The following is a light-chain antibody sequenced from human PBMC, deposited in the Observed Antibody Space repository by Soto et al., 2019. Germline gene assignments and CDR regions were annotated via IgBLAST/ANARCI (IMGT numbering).Light chain of an antibody. Sequence: QSVLTQPASVSGSPGQSITISCTGTSSDVGGYNYVSWYQQHPGKAPKLMIYEVSNRPSGVSNRFSGSKSGNTASLTISGLQAEDEADYYCSSYTSILYVFGTGTKLTVL. J-gene: IGLJ1*01. CDR2: EVS. CDR1: SSDVGGYNY. CDR3: SSYTSILYV. V-gene: IGLV2-14*01.